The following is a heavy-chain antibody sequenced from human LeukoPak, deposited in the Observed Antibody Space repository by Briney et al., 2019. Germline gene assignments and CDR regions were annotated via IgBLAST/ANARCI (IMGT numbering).Heavy chain of an antibody. Sequence: GGSLRLSCAASGFTFSSYAMSWVRQAPGKGLEWVSAISGSGGSTYYADSVKGRFTISRDNSKNTLYLQMNSLRAEDTAVCYCAKEGPLLWFGELLGPYGMDVWGQGTTVTVSS. CDR3: AKEGPLLWFGELLGPYGMDV. V-gene: IGHV3-23*01. D-gene: IGHD3-10*01. CDR2: ISGSGGST. J-gene: IGHJ6*02. CDR1: GFTFSSYA.